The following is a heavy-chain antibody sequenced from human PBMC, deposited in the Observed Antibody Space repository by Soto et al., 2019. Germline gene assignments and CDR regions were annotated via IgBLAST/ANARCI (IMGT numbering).Heavy chain of an antibody. CDR1: GGSLSGNY. Sequence: QAQLPQWGTGLLKPSETLSLTCAVYGGSLSGNYWGWIRQPPGKGLEWIGEPHHSGSTAYNPSLKSRVTISVDTSRNQFSLKLNSVTAADTAVYYCARTTAAIHLNYWSQGTLVTVSS. D-gene: IGHD2-21*02. CDR2: PHHSGST. J-gene: IGHJ4*02. CDR3: ARTTAAIHLNY. V-gene: IGHV4-34*01.